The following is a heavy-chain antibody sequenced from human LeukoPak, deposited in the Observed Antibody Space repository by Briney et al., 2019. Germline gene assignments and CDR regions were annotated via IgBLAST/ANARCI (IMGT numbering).Heavy chain of an antibody. CDR2: IYYSGST. Sequence: SETLSLTCTVSGGSISSSSYYWGWIRQPPGKGLEWIGSIYYSGSTYYNPSLKSRVTISVDTSKNQFSLKLSSVTAADTAVYYCATNFWSGYWFYWGQGTPVTVSS. J-gene: IGHJ4*02. D-gene: IGHD3-3*01. V-gene: IGHV4-39*07. CDR1: GGSISSSSYY. CDR3: ATNFWSGYWFY.